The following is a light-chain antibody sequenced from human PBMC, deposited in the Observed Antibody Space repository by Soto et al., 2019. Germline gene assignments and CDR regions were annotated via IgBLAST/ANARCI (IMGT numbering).Light chain of an antibody. CDR3: RQYGSSPRT. CDR2: GAS. V-gene: IGKV3-20*01. CDR1: QSLNSSS. J-gene: IGKJ1*01. Sequence: EIVFTQAPGTLSFSPGERATLSCRASQSLNSSSLAWYQQKPGQAPRLLIYGASNRATGTPDRFSGSGSGTDFTLSISRLEPEDFAVYYCRQYGSSPRTFGQGTKVEVK.